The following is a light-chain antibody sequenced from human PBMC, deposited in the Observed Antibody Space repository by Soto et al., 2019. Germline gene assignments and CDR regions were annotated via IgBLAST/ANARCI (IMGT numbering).Light chain of an antibody. CDR1: SGDVGGYNY. CDR3: SSHRSGNTYV. CDR2: EVS. V-gene: IGLV2-14*01. J-gene: IGLJ1*01. Sequence: QSALTQPASVSGSPGQSITISCTGTSGDVGGYNYVSWYQQHPGKAPKLMIYEVSNRPSGASNRFSGSKSGNTASLTISGLQAEDEADYYCSSHRSGNTYVFXTGTKLTVL.